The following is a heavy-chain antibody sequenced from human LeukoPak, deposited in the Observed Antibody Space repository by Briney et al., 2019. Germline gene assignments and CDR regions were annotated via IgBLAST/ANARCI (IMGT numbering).Heavy chain of an antibody. J-gene: IGHJ4*02. CDR2: INTNTGNP. CDR3: ARGTAEPDY. V-gene: IGHV7-4-1*02. Sequence: ASVKVSCKASGYTFTNYSMNWVRQAPGQGLEWMGWINTNTGNPTYAQGFTGRFVFSLDISVSTAYLHISSLKAEDTAVYYCARGTAEPDYWGQGTLVTVSS. CDR1: GYTFTNYS. D-gene: IGHD5-18*01.